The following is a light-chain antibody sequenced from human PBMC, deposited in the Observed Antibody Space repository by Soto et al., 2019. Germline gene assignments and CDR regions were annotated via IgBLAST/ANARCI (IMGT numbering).Light chain of an antibody. CDR2: DAS. V-gene: IGKV3-15*01. J-gene: IGKJ4*01. Sequence: EMLMTQSPATLSVSPGEMVSLSCWASQSVTNKLAWYQQRPGQPHRLLLYDASTRATGVPATFSGSGSGTDCTLTISSLQSEDFAVYYCQQYNNWPRTLGGGTKVDIK. CDR3: QQYNNWPRT. CDR1: QSVTNK.